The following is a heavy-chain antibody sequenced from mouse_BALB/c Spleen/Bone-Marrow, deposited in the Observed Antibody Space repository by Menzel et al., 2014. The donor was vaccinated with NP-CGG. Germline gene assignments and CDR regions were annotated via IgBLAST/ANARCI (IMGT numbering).Heavy chain of an antibody. D-gene: IGHD1-1*01. CDR3: ARRGSNHWYFDV. CDR1: GFTFSSFG. J-gene: IGHJ1*01. CDR2: ISSGSSTI. Sequence: EVQLVESGGGLVQPGGSRKLSCAASGFTFSSFGMHWVRQAPEKGLEWVAYISSGSSTIYYADTVKGRFTISRDNPKNTLLLQMTSLRSEDTAMYYCARRGSNHWYFDVWGAGTTVTVSS. V-gene: IGHV5-17*02.